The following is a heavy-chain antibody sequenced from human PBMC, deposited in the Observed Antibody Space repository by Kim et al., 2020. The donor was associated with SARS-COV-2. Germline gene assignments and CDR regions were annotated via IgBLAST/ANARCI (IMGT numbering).Heavy chain of an antibody. J-gene: IGHJ4*02. Sequence: GGSLRLSCAASGFTFSSYWMSWVRQAPGKGLEWVANIKQDGSEKYYVDSVKGRFTISRDNAKNSLYLQMNSLRAEDTAVYYCARVLYGSGSYYADYFDYWGQGTLVTVSS. V-gene: IGHV3-7*01. CDR1: GFTFSSYW. D-gene: IGHD3-10*01. CDR2: IKQDGSEK. CDR3: ARVLYGSGSYYADYFDY.